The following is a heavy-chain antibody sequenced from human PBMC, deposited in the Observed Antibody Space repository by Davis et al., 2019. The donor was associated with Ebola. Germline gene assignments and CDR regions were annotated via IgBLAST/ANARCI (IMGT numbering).Heavy chain of an antibody. D-gene: IGHD5-12*01. Sequence: GGSLRLSCAASGFTFSNSAMSWVRQAPGKGLEWVSAISSGGTTYYADSVKGRFTTSSDNSKNTLYLQMNSLRAEDTAVYYCARRVRGTYSGYDYYFDYWGQGTLVTVSS. CDR2: ISSGGTT. J-gene: IGHJ4*02. V-gene: IGHV3-23*01. CDR3: ARRVRGTYSGYDYYFDY. CDR1: GFTFSNSA.